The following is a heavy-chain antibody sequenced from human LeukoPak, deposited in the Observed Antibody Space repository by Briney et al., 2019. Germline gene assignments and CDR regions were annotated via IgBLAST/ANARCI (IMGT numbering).Heavy chain of an antibody. CDR3: VRLAQCVGSSCFAVHF. V-gene: IGHV4-34*01. CDR1: GGSFSGYY. D-gene: IGHD2-2*01. CDR2: MYHSGST. Sequence: SETLSLTCAVYGGSFSGYYWSWIRQPPGKGLEWIGSMYHSGSTYYNPSLQSRVTLSADTSNNQFSLRLTSVTAADTAVYYCVRLAQCVGSSCFAVHFWGQGTLVHVS. J-gene: IGHJ4*02.